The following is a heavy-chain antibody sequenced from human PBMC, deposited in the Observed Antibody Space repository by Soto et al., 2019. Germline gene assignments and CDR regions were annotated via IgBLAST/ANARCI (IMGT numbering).Heavy chain of an antibody. J-gene: IGHJ5*02. CDR1: GVSFSVYY. V-gene: IGHV4-34*01. CDR2: INHSGST. CDR3: ARDNWFDP. Sequence: SETLYLTCAVYGVSFSVYYWSWIRQPPGKELEWTAEINHSGSTNYNPSLKSRTTISVDTSKNQFFLKLRYVTAADTAVYYCARDNWFDPWGKGTLVTVSS.